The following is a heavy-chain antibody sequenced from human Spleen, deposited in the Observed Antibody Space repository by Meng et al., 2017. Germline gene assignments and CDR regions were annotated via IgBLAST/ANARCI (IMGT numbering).Heavy chain of an antibody. D-gene: IGHD4-11*01. CDR3: ARGPTTMAHDFDY. CDR2: INHSGST. Sequence: VQLTQWGAGMFKPSGTLALPCFVPGGSVSDYYWSWIRQPPGKGLEWIGEINHSGSTNYNPSLESRATISVDTSQNNLSLKLSSVTAADSAVYYCARGPTTMAHDFDYWGQGTLVTVSS. CDR1: GGSVSDYY. V-gene: IGHV4-34*01. J-gene: IGHJ4*02.